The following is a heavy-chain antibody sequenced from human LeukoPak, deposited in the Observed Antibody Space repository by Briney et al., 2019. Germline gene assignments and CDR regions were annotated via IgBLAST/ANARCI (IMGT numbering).Heavy chain of an antibody. V-gene: IGHV3-21*01. CDR3: AREVYCSHTTCYYFDY. CDR2: ISDSSRYI. CDR1: GFTFSSYS. D-gene: IGHD2/OR15-2a*01. Sequence: GGSLRLSCAASGFTFSSYSMNWVRQAPGKGLEWVSSISDSSRYIFYADSVKGRFTISRDNAKNSLSLQMNSLRAEDTAVYYCAREVYCSHTTCYYFDYWGLGTLVTVSS. J-gene: IGHJ4*02.